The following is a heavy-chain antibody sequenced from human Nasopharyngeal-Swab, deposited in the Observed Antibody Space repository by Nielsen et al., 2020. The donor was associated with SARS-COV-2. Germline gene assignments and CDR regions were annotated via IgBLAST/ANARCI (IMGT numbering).Heavy chain of an antibody. Sequence: GASLQISCAASGFTFSSYAMSWVRQAPGKGLEWVSAISGSGGSTYYADSVKGRFTISRDNSKNTLYLQMNSLRAEDTAVYYCATGHSVGATVPPFGYWGQGTLVTVSS. CDR1: GFTFSSYA. D-gene: IGHD1-26*01. J-gene: IGHJ4*02. CDR3: ATGHSVGATVPPFGY. CDR2: ISGSGGST. V-gene: IGHV3-23*01.